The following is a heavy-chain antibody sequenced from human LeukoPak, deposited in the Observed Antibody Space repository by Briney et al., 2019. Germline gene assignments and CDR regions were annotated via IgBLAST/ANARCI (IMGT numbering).Heavy chain of an antibody. D-gene: IGHD3-9*01. CDR1: GFTFSSYE. CDR3: ARVEDYDILTGFDY. V-gene: IGHV3-48*03. Sequence: QSGGSLRLSCAASGFTFSSYEMNWVRQAPGKGLEWVSYISSSGSTIYYADSVKGRFTISRDNAKNSLYLQMNSLRAEDTAVYYCARVEDYDILTGFDYWGQGTLVTVSS. CDR2: ISSSGSTI. J-gene: IGHJ4*02.